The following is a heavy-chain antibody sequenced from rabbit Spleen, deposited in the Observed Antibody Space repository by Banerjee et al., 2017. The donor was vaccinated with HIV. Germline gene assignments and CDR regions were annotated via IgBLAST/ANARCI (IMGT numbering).Heavy chain of an antibody. CDR1: GFSFISGYY. V-gene: IGHV1S40*01. CDR2: IAAGNGGTT. CDR3: ARFYAGYGDFGYAAM. Sequence: QSLEESGGDLVKPGTSLTLTCTASGFSFISGYYMCWVRQAPGKGLEWIACIAAGNGGTTYYANWAKGRFTISKTSSTTVTLQMTSLTAADTATYFCARFYAGYGDFGYAAMWGPGTLVTVS. D-gene: IGHD7-1*01. J-gene: IGHJ4*01.